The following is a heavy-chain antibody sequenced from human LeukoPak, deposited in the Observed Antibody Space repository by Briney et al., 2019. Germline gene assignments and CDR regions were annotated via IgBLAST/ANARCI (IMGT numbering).Heavy chain of an antibody. J-gene: IGHJ4*02. Sequence: GGFLGLSCAASGFTFSSYWMHWVRQAPGKGLGLVSRINSDGSSTSYADSVKGRFTISRDNAKNTLYLQMNSLRAEDTAVYYCARDALWSTEIDYWGQGTLVTVSS. CDR2: INSDGSST. V-gene: IGHV3-74*01. D-gene: IGHD3-10*01. CDR1: GFTFSSYW. CDR3: ARDALWSTEIDY.